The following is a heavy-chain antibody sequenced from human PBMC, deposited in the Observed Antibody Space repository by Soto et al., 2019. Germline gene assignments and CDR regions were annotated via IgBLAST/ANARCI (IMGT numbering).Heavy chain of an antibody. Sequence: PSETLSLTCTVSGGSISSYYWSWIRQPAGKGLEWIGRIYTSGSTNYNPSLKSRVTMSVDTSKNQFSLKLSSVTAADTAVYYCARLLRSAGNNAFDPWGQGTLVTVSS. CDR1: GGSISSYY. J-gene: IGHJ5*02. D-gene: IGHD6-19*01. CDR3: ARLLRSAGNNAFDP. CDR2: IYTSGST. V-gene: IGHV4-4*07.